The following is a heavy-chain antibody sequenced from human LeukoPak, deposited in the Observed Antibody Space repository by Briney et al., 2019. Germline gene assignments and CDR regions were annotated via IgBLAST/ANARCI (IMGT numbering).Heavy chain of an antibody. V-gene: IGHV3-48*03. CDR2: ISSSGSII. CDR1: GFTFSSYE. J-gene: IGHJ4*02. Sequence: GGSLRLSCAASGFTFSSYEMNWVRQAQGQGLEWVSYISSSGSIIYYADSVKGRFTISRDNAKNSLYLQMNSLRAEDTAVYYCAKRAVDTAMVPFHYWGQGSLVTVSS. CDR3: AKRAVDTAMVPFHY. D-gene: IGHD5-18*01.